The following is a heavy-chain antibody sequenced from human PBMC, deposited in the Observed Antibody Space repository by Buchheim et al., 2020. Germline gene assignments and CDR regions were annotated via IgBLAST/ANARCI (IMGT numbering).Heavy chain of an antibody. V-gene: IGHV3-23*01. J-gene: IGHJ6*02. D-gene: IGHD6-19*01. CDR2: ISGSGGST. CDR3: AKGMGGQWLVRAYYYGMDV. Sequence: EVQLLESGGGLVQPGGSLRLSCAASGFTFSSYAMSWVRQAPGKGLEWVSAISGSGGSTYYADSVKGRFTISRDNSKITLSLQMNSLRAEDTAVYYCAKGMGGQWLVRAYYYGMDVWGQGTT. CDR1: GFTFSSYA.